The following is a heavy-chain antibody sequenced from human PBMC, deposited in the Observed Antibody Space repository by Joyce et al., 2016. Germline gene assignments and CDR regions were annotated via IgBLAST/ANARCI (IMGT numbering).Heavy chain of an antibody. CDR2: IMPIIGAP. D-gene: IGHD3-22*01. CDR3: TRGQNYESGVAFEI. J-gene: IGHJ3*02. CDR1: GGSFSNDS. Sequence: QVQLVQSGAEVKKPGSSVKVSFQASGGSFSNDSINWVRQAPGQGLEWMGGIMPIIGAPDYAQKVQGRVSITADESTSTVYLALSSLRYGDTAIYFCTRGQNYESGVAFEIWGQGTMVTVSS. V-gene: IGHV1-69*01.